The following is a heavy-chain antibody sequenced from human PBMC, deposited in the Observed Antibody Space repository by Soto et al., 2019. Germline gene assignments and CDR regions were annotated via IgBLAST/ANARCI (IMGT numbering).Heavy chain of an antibody. J-gene: IGHJ1*01. Sequence: ASVKVSCKASGYTFTSYGISWVRQAPGQGLEWVGWISAYNGNTNYAQKLQGRVTMTTDTSTSTAYMELRSLRSDDTAVYYCARERDILTGYYKGYFQHWGQGTLVTVSS. CDR3: ARERDILTGYYKGYFQH. D-gene: IGHD3-9*01. CDR2: ISAYNGNT. CDR1: GYTFTSYG. V-gene: IGHV1-18*01.